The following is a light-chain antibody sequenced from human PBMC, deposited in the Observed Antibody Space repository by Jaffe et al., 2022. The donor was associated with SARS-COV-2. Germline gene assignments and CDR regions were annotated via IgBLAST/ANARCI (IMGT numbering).Light chain of an antibody. CDR2: GAT. J-gene: IGKJ1*01. CDR1: QSVNSNY. CDR3: QQYSHTPRT. V-gene: IGKV3-20*01. Sequence: EIVLTQSPGILSLSPGERATLSCRASQSVNSNYLAWYQQRPGQAPRLLISGATNRATGIPDRFWGTASGTDFTLIISRLEPDDFAVYYCQQYSHTPRTFGQGTKVEIK.